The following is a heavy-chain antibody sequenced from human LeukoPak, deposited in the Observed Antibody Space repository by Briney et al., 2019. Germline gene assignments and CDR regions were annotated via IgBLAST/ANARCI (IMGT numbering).Heavy chain of an antibody. CDR3: ARDTFTDDAFDI. V-gene: IGHV4-59*01. CDR2: IYYSGST. D-gene: IGHD3-16*01. J-gene: IGHJ3*02. Sequence: PSETLSLTCTVSGGSISSYYWSWIRQPPGKGLEWSGYIYYSGSTNYNPSLKSRVTISVDTSKNQFSLKLSSVTAADTAVYYCARDTFTDDAFDIWGQGTMVTVSS. CDR1: GGSISSYY.